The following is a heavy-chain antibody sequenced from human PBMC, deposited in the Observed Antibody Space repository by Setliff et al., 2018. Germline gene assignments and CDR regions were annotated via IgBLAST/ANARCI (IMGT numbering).Heavy chain of an antibody. V-gene: IGHV3-43D*04. J-gene: IGHJ4*02. CDR2: IDHDGLGT. D-gene: IGHD2-15*01. CDR3: VRFRGGCFEH. CDR1: GFTFDDYA. Sequence: SLRLSCAASGFTFDDYAMHWVRQRPGKGLEWVGLIDHDGLGTDYTASVKGRFIISRDNTKNSLFLQMNALRNDDTALYYCVRFRGGCFEHWGQGALVTVSS.